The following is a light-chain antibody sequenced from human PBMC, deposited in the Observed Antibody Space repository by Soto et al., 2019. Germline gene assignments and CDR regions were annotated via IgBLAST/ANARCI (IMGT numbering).Light chain of an antibody. CDR2: GAS. Sequence: EMVLTHSPFTLSLSPVEICTLSCGASQSVSNNYLAWYQQKPGQAPRLLIYGASNRATGIPDRFSGSGSGTDFTLTISRLEPEDFAVYYCQQYGSSGTFGQGTKVDI. CDR3: QQYGSSGT. CDR1: QSVSNNY. J-gene: IGKJ1*01. V-gene: IGKV3-20*01.